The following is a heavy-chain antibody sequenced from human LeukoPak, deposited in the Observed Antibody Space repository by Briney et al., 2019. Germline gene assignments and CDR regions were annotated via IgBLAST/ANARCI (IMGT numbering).Heavy chain of an antibody. CDR3: ARAPLLGYFDY. J-gene: IGHJ4*02. D-gene: IGHD2-15*01. V-gene: IGHV3-48*03. CDR2: ISSSGSTI. Sequence: GGSLRLSCAASGFTFSSYEMNWVRQAPGKGLEWVSYISSSGSTIYYADSVKGRFTISRDNAKNSLYLQMNSLRAEDTAVYYCARAPLLGYFDYWGQATLVTVSS. CDR1: GFTFSSYE.